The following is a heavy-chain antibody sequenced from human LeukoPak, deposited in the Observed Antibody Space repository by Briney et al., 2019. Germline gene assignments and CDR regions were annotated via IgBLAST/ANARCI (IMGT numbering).Heavy chain of an antibody. J-gene: IGHJ5*02. CDR3: ARDYRAAAGISWFDP. CDR1: GVTFSSYW. Sequence: GGSLRLSCAASGVTFSSYWMSWLRQAPGKGLEGLANIKQGGSDKYHLHSVTGRFTISRDNAKSSLYLQINSLRAEDTAVYYCARDYRAAAGISWFDPWGQGTLVTVSS. CDR2: IKQGGSDK. V-gene: IGHV3-7*01. D-gene: IGHD6-13*01.